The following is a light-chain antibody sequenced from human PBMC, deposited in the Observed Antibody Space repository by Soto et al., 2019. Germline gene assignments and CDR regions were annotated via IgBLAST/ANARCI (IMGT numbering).Light chain of an antibody. CDR3: QEYGSSPPRYT. CDR1: QSLNSNF. J-gene: IGKJ2*01. CDR2: GAS. V-gene: IGKV3-20*01. Sequence: EFVLTQSPGTLSLSPGERATLSCRASQSLNSNFFAWYQQRPGQAPRLLIYGASTRVTGVPDRFSGSGSGTDFTLTISRLEPEEFAVYYCQEYGSSPPRYTFGQGTKLEI.